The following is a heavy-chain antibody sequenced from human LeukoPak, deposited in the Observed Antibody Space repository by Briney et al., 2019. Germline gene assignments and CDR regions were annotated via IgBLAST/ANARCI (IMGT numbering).Heavy chain of an antibody. CDR1: GGSISSYY. J-gene: IGHJ5*02. Sequence: SETLSLTCTVSGGSISSYYWSWIRQPPGKGLEWIGYIYYSGSTNYNPSLGSRVTMSVDTSKNYFSLRWSSVTAADTAVYYCARDFYASGFYFWFDPWGQGMLVTVSS. D-gene: IGHD2/OR15-2a*01. CDR2: IYYSGST. V-gene: IGHV4-59*12. CDR3: ARDFYASGFYFWFDP.